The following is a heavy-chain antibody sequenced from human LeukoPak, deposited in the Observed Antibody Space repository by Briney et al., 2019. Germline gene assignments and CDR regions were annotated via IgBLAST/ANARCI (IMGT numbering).Heavy chain of an antibody. CDR2: IKEDESEK. CDR1: GFTFSSYG. Sequence: GRSLRLSCAASGFTFSSYGMHWVRQAPGNGPEWVANIKEDESEKNYVDSVKGRFTISRDSAKNSLYLQMNSLRAEDTAVYYCARVTSGSSYRPFDYWGQGTLVTVSS. J-gene: IGHJ4*02. V-gene: IGHV3-7*01. D-gene: IGHD3-10*01. CDR3: ARVTSGSSYRPFDY.